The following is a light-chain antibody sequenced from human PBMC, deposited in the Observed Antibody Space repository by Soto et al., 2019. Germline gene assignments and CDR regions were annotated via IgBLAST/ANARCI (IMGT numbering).Light chain of an antibody. Sequence: SYELTQPPSVSVSPGQTARITCSGDALTNQYAYWYQQKPGQAPVLVIYKDSERPSGIPERFSGSSSGTTVTLTISGVQAEDEADYYCQSADSSGTVVFGGGTQLTVL. CDR3: QSADSSGTVV. CDR1: ALTNQY. V-gene: IGLV3-25*03. CDR2: KDS. J-gene: IGLJ2*01.